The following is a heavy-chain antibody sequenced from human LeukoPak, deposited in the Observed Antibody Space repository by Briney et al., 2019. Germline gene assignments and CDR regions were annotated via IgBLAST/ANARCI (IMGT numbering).Heavy chain of an antibody. D-gene: IGHD4-23*01. CDR1: GYTFTGYY. V-gene: IGHV1-2*02. Sequence: ASVKVSCKASGYTFTGYYMHWVRQAPGQGLEWMGWINPNSGGTNYAQKFQGRVTMTRDTSISTAYMELSRLRSDDTAVYYCARGDLYGGYSSPTDYRGQGTLVTGPS. J-gene: IGHJ4*02. CDR3: ARGDLYGGYSSPTDY. CDR2: INPNSGGT.